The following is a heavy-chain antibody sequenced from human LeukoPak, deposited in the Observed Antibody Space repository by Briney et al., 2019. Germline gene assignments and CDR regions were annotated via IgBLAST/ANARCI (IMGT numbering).Heavy chain of an antibody. D-gene: IGHD5-24*01. CDR2: ISYDGSNK. Sequence: GGSLRLSCAASGFTFFAHAMHWVRQAPGKGLKWVAVISYDGSNKHYADSMTGRFTISRDNSKNTLYLQMNSLRVEDTAVYYCARESGWAYFDYWGQGSLVAVSS. V-gene: IGHV3-30*04. CDR3: ARESGWAYFDY. CDR1: GFTFFAHA. J-gene: IGHJ4*02.